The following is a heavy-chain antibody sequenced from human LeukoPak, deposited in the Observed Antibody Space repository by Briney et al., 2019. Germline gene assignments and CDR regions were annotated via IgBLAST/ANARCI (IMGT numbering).Heavy chain of an antibody. CDR1: GGSISSGGYY. V-gene: IGHV4-30-2*01. J-gene: IGHJ1*01. D-gene: IGHD3-10*01. CDR3: ARAGDSDTYYCPFQH. Sequence: SENLSLTCTVSGGSISSGGYYWSWIRQPPGKGLEWIGYIYHSGSTYYNPSLKSRVTISVDRSKNQFSLKLSSVTAADTAVYYCARAGDSDTYYCPFQHWGQGTLVTVSS. CDR2: IYHSGST.